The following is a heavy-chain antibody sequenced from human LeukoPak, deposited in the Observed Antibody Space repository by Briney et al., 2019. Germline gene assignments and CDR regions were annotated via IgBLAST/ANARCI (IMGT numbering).Heavy chain of an antibody. CDR2: ISDSGGST. V-gene: IGHV3-23*01. Sequence: GGSLRLSCAASGFTFSSYAMSWVRQAPGKGLEWVSTISDSGGSTYYADSVTGRFTISRDNSKNTLYLQMNSLRAEDTAVYYCASTGDYSNYRGYYYMDVWGKGTTVTVSS. J-gene: IGHJ6*03. D-gene: IGHD4-11*01. CDR3: ASTGDYSNYRGYYYMDV. CDR1: GFTFSSYA.